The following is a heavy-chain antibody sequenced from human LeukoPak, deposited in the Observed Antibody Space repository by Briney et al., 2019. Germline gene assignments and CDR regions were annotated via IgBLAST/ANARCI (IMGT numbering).Heavy chain of an antibody. J-gene: IGHJ4*02. CDR3: ARLADCSSSSCRSFDY. CDR2: INPNSGFT. Sequence: ASVKVSCKASGDPFTRYYLHWVRQAPGQGLEWMGWINPNSGFTNYAQKFQGRVTMTRDTSISTAYMELSRLRSDDTAVYYCARLADCSSSSCRSFDYWGQGTLVTVSS. V-gene: IGHV1-2*02. CDR1: GDPFTRYY. D-gene: IGHD2-2*01.